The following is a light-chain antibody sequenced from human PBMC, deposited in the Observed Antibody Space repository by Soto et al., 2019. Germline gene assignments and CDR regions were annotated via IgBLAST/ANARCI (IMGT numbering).Light chain of an antibody. CDR2: DAS. CDR1: KSVSSH. CDR3: PPRGNWPPSIT. J-gene: IGKJ5*01. V-gene: IGKV3-11*01. Sequence: IVLTQSPATLSLSPGGRGTVSCRTSKSVSSHLAWYPQKPGQAPRHLINDASSRATGTPARFIGRWFGTDFTLTISSLEPADFSVYYWPPRGNWPPSITFGQGTRLEIK.